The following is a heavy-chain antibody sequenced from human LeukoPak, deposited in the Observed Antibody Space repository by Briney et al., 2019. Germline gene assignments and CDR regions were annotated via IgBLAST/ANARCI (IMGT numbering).Heavy chain of an antibody. J-gene: IGHJ6*03. D-gene: IGHD6-6*01. Sequence: GGSLRLSCAASGFTFSSYGMHWVRQAPGKGLEWVAFIRYDGSNKYYADSVKGRFTISRDNSKNTLYLQMNSLRAEDTAVYYCARDGSSQLADRYYYYYYMDVWGKGTTVTVSS. CDR2: IRYDGSNK. CDR1: GFTFSSYG. V-gene: IGHV3-30*02. CDR3: ARDGSSQLADRYYYYYYMDV.